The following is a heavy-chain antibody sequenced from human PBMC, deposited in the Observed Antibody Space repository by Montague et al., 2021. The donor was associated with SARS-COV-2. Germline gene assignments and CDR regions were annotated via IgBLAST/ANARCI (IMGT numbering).Heavy chain of an antibody. CDR3: AAQSSGGYCNSSSCYVWFDP. V-gene: IGHV4-39*01. CDR1: GGSISSSSYY. CDR2: IHYSGST. J-gene: IGHJ5*02. D-gene: IGHD2-2*01. Sequence: SETLSLTCTVSGGSISSSSYYWGWIRQPPGKGLEWIGSIHYSGSTYYNPSLKSRVTISVDTSKKHFSLKLSSVTAADTAAYFCAAQSSGGYCNSSSCYVWFDPWGQGTLVTVSS.